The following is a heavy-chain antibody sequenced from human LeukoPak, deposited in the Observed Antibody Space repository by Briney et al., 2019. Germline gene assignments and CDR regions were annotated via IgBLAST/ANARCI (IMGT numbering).Heavy chain of an antibody. CDR1: GGSINSYY. V-gene: IGHV4-59*12. J-gene: IGHJ4*02. D-gene: IGHD2-2*01. CDR3: ARGAKDIVVVPAARFYCSGGSCYSRGLDY. Sequence: PSETLSLTCTVSGGSINSYYWSWIRQPPGKGLEWIGYIYYSGSTNYNPSLKSRVTISVDTSKNQFSLKLSSVTAADTAVYYCARGAKDIVVVPAARFYCSGGSCYSRGLDYWGQGTLVTVSS. CDR2: IYYSGST.